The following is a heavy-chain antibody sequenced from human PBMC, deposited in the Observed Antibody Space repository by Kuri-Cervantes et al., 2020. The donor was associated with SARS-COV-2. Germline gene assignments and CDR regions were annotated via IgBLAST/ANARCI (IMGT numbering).Heavy chain of an antibody. J-gene: IGHJ4*02. CDR2: FDPEDGKT. V-gene: IGHV1-24*01. Sequence: ASVKVSCKVSGYTLTELSMHWVRQVPGKGLEWMGGFDPEDGKTVYARKFQGRVTMTRDTSTSTAYMELSSLTSEDTAIYYCYCAPKEGFDSWGQGTLVTVSS. CDR1: GYTLTELS. CDR3: YCAPKEGFDS. D-gene: IGHD2-21*01.